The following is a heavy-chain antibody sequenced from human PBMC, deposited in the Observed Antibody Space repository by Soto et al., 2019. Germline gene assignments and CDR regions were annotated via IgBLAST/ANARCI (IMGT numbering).Heavy chain of an antibody. CDR2: VNAYNGNT. Sequence: QVQLVQSGAEVKKPGASVKVSCKASGYTFTSYGISWVRQAPGQGLEWMGWVNAYNGNTNYAQKFQGRVTITTDTSTSTAYMELRSMRSDETDVYYCAREAVSGRTGFDYWGQGTLVTVSS. J-gene: IGHJ4*02. CDR1: GYTFTSYG. V-gene: IGHV1-18*01. CDR3: AREAVSGRTGFDY. D-gene: IGHD6-19*01.